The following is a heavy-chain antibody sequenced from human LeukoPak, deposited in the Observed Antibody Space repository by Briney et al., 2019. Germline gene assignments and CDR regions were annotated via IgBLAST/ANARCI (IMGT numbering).Heavy chain of an antibody. CDR2: ISAYNGNT. Sequence: ASVKVSCKASGYTFTIYGISWVRQAPGQGLEWMGWISAYNGNTNYAQKLQGRVTMTTDTSSSTAYMELRSLRSDDTAVYYCARDGGSGSYFDYYYYYGMDVWGKGTTVTVSS. D-gene: IGHD3-10*01. CDR3: ARDGGSGSYFDYYYYYGMDV. CDR1: GYTFTIYG. J-gene: IGHJ6*04. V-gene: IGHV1-18*04.